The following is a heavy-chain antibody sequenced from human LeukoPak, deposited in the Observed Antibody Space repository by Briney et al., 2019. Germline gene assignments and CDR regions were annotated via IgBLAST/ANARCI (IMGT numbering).Heavy chain of an antibody. CDR3: ARGRLYYYYSSGYYHYFDY. V-gene: IGHV4-34*01. CDR1: GGSFSGYY. D-gene: IGHD3-22*01. J-gene: IGHJ4*02. Sequence: SETLSLTCAVYGGSFSGYYWSWIRQPPGKGLEWMGEINHSGRTNYNPPLKSRVTISVDTSKNQFSLKLSSVTAADTAVYYCARGRLYYYYSSGYYHYFDYWGQGTLVTVLS. CDR2: INHSGRT.